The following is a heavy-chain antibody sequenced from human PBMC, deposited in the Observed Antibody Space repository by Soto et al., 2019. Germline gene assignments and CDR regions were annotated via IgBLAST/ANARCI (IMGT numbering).Heavy chain of an antibody. CDR2: VHHSWGS. Sequence: QVQLQESGPGLVKPSETLSLSCTVSGGSISSYYWSWFRQSPGKRMEWIGYVHHSWGSSYNPSLPSRVAISLDTAKSQFPLKVTSVTATDTAVYDCSRQGFGPLHGLVDVWGQGTTVTVSS. CDR1: GGSISSYY. D-gene: IGHD3-10*01. J-gene: IGHJ6*02. V-gene: IGHV4-59*08. CDR3: SRQGFGPLHGLVDV.